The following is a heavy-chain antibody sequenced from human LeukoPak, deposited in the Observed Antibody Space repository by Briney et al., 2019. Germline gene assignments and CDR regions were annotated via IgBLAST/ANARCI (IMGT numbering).Heavy chain of an antibody. CDR3: ARHGGFNWFDP. V-gene: IGHV4-59*08. J-gene: IGHJ5*02. CDR1: GGSISSYY. CDR2: IYYSGST. Sequence: PSETLSLTCTVSGGSISSYYWSWIRQPPGKGLEWIGYIYYSGSTNYNPSLKSRVTISVDTSKDQFSLKLSSVTAADTAVYYCARHGGFNWFDPWGQGTLVTVSS.